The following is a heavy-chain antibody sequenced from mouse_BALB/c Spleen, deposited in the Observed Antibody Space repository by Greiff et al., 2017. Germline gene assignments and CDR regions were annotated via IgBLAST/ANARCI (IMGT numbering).Heavy chain of an antibody. CDR3: ARWGYGRDYAMDY. Sequence: EVQGVESGGGLVQPGGSRKLSCAASGFTFSSFGMHWVRQAPEKGLEWVAYISSGSSTIYYADTVKGRFTISRDNPKNTLFLQMTSLRSEDTAMYYCARWGYGRDYAMDYWGQGTSVTVSS. CDR2: ISSGSSTI. V-gene: IGHV5-17*02. CDR1: GFTFSSFG. J-gene: IGHJ4*01. D-gene: IGHD2-14*01.